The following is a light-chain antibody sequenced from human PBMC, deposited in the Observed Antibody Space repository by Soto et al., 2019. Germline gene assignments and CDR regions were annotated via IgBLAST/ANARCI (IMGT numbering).Light chain of an antibody. J-gene: IGKJ2*01. CDR2: DAS. Sequence: EIVLTQSPATLSLYPGERATLSCRASQSVSSYLAWYQQKPGQAPRLLIYDASNRATGIPARFSGSGSGTDFPLTISRLEPEAFAVYYCQQRSNWPLYTFGQGTQREIQ. CDR1: QSVSSY. V-gene: IGKV3-11*01. CDR3: QQRSNWPLYT.